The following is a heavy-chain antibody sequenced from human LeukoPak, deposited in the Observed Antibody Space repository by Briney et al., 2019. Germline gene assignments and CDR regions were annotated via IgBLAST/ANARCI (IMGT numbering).Heavy chain of an antibody. CDR1: GFTFSSYG. V-gene: IGHV3-30*03. Sequence: GRSLRLSCAASGFTFSSYGMHWVRQAPGKGLEWVAVISYDGSNKYYADSVKGRFTISRDISKNTLYLQLSSLRAEDTAVYYCARNTGYSSGWPFYFDYWGQGTLVTVSS. CDR3: ARNTGYSSGWPFYFDY. CDR2: ISYDGSNK. J-gene: IGHJ4*02. D-gene: IGHD6-19*01.